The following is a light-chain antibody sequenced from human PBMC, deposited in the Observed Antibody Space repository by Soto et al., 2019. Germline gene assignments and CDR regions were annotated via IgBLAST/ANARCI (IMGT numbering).Light chain of an antibody. J-gene: IGKJ1*01. Sequence: EILMSQSPATLSVSPGERATLSSRASQSGDNNLAWHQQTPGQAPRLLIYGSSTRASSISARCGGRAARTVITITISILQSEFVGDYCWQQYNNWWTFGQGTKVDI. V-gene: IGKV3-15*01. CDR1: QSGDNN. CDR2: GSS. CDR3: QQYNNWWT.